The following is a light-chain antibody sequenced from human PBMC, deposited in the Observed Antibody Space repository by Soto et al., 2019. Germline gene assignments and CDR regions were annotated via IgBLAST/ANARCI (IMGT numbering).Light chain of an antibody. V-gene: IGKV3-15*01. CDR1: QSISSN. CDR2: GAS. Sequence: IVVTQSPATLSVSPGERATLSCRASQSISSNLAWYQQKPGQAPRLLIYGASTRATGIPARFSGSGSGTEFTLTNSSLQSEDFAVYYCQHYSTWHPEMFGQGTKVEIK. J-gene: IGKJ1*01. CDR3: QHYSTWHPEM.